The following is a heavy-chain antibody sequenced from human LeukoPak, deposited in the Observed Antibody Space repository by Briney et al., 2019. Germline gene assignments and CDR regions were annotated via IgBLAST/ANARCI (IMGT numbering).Heavy chain of an antibody. CDR2: ISAYNGNT. CDR3: AREGVVVPAPGAFDI. CDR1: GYTFTSYG. J-gene: IGHJ3*02. D-gene: IGHD2-2*01. V-gene: IGHV1-18*01. Sequence: ASVKVSCKASGYTFTSYGISWVRQAPGQGLEWMGWISAYNGNTNYAQKLQGRVTMTTDTSTSTAYMELRSLRSDDTAVYYCAREGVVVPAPGAFDIWAQGTMVTVSS.